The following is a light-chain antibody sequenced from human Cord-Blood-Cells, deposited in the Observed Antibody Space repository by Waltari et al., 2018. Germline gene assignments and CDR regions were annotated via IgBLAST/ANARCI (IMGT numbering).Light chain of an antibody. CDR1: QGISSY. J-gene: IGKJ2*01. CDR2: AAS. V-gene: IGKV1-8*01. CDR3: QQYYSYPYT. Sequence: IRITQSPSSLSASTGDRVTIACRASQGISSYLDWYQQKPGKAPKLLIYAASTLQSGVPSRFSGSGSGTDFTLTISCLQSEDFATYYCQQYYSYPYTFGQGTKLEIK.